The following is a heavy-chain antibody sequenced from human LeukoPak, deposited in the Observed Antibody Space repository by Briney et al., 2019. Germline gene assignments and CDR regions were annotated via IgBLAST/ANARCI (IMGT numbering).Heavy chain of an antibody. Sequence: SVKVSCKASGGTFSSYAISWVRQAPGQGLEWMGGIIPIFGTANYAQKFQGRVTITTDESTSTAYMELSSLRSEDTAVYYCARGARSFPMATMVYWGQGTLVTVSS. CDR3: ARGARSFPMATMVY. V-gene: IGHV1-69*05. J-gene: IGHJ4*02. CDR2: IIPIFGTA. CDR1: GGTFSSYA. D-gene: IGHD5-24*01.